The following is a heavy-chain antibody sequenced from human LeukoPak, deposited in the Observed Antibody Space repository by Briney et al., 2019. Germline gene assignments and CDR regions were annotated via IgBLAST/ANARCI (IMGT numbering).Heavy chain of an antibody. CDR1: GSSISNYY. CDR3: ARVGSYGDYPSNWFDP. J-gene: IGHJ5*02. V-gene: IGHV4-59*01. Sequence: SETLSLTCTVSGSSISNYYWSWIRQPPGKGLEWIGYIYYSGSTNYNPSLKSRVTISVDASKNQFSLKLSSVTAADTAVYYCARVGSYGDYPSNWFDPWGQGTLVTVSS. CDR2: IYYSGST. D-gene: IGHD4-17*01.